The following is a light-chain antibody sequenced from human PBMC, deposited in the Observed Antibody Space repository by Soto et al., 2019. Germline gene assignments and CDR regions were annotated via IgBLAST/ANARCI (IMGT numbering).Light chain of an antibody. V-gene: IGKV3-20*01. CDR2: GAS. CDR1: QSVSSNY. CDR3: QQYGSSPLFA. J-gene: IGKJ3*01. Sequence: EIVLTQSPGTLSLSPGERATLSCRASQSVSSNYLAWYQQKPGQAPRLLIYGASSRATGIPDRFSGSGSGTDFTLTINSLEPEDFAVYYCQQYGSSPLFAFGPGTEVDLK.